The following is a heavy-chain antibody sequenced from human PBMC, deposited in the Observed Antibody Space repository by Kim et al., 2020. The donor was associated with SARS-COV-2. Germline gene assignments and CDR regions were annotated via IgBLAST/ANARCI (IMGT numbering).Heavy chain of an antibody. CDR2: IYYNGRT. D-gene: IGHD5-18*01. J-gene: IGHJ4*02. V-gene: IGHV4-39*02. CDR1: GASISSSYY. Sequence: SETLSLTCTVSGASISSSYYWGWIRQPPGKGLEWIGNIYYNGRTYYNPSLKSRVTISVDTSKNHFSLRLSSVTAADTAVYYCARLGIVDTSEYYFDYWGQGTLVTVSS. CDR3: ARLGIVDTSEYYFDY.